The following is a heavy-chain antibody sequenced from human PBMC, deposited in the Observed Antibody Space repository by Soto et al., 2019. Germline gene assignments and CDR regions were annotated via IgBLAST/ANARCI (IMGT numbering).Heavy chain of an antibody. CDR3: ASTTYYYGSGSYSYFDY. Sequence: GASVKVSCMASGYTFTSYGISWVRQAPGQGLEWMGWISAYNGNTNYAQKLQGRVTMTTDTSTSTAYMELRSLRSDDTAVYYCASTTYYYGSGSYSYFDYWGQGTLVTVSS. D-gene: IGHD3-10*01. V-gene: IGHV1-18*01. CDR1: GYTFTSYG. CDR2: ISAYNGNT. J-gene: IGHJ4*02.